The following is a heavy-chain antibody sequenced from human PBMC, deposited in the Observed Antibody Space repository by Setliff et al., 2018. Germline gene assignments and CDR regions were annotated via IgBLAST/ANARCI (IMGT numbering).Heavy chain of an antibody. V-gene: IGHV3-48*01. CDR2: ISSRSNTI. Sequence: GGSLRLSCAASGFTFSTYSINWVRQAPGKGLEWIAYISSRSNTIYYADSVKGRFTISRDNAKNSLYLQMNSLRAEDTAVYYCVCEYTSGWYVFDRWGQGTLVTVSS. CDR3: VCEYTSGWYVFDR. CDR1: GFTFSTYS. D-gene: IGHD6-19*01. J-gene: IGHJ4*02.